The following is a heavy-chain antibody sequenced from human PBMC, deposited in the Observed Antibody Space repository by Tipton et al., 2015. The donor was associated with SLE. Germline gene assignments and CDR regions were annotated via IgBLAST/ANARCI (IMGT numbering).Heavy chain of an antibody. D-gene: IGHD4/OR15-4a*01. J-gene: IGHJ5*02. CDR3: ARERIEEYGGKENWIDP. V-gene: IGHV4-34*01. Sequence: LRLSCAVYGGSFSGYYWSWLRQSPGKGLEWIGEINHSGSTNYNPSLKSRVTMSVDRSNNQFSLNLSSVTAADTAVYYCARERIEEYGGKENWIDPWGQGTLVTVSS. CDR1: GGSFSGYY. CDR2: INHSGST.